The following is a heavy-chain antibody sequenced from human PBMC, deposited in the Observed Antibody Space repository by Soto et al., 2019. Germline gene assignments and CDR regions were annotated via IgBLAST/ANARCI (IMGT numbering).Heavy chain of an antibody. D-gene: IGHD6-13*01. CDR2: ISAYNGNT. J-gene: IGHJ6*04. Sequence: ASVKVSCKASGYTFSSYGISWVRQAPGQGLEWMGWISAYNGNTNYAQKLQGRVTMTTDTSTSTAYMELKSLRSDDTAVYYCARDQDSSSYYYYGMDIWGKETTAPVP. V-gene: IGHV1-18*01. CDR3: ARDQDSSSYYYYGMDI. CDR1: GYTFSSYG.